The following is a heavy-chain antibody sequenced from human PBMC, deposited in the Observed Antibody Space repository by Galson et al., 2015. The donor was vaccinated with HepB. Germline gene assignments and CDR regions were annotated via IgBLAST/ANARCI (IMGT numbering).Heavy chain of an antibody. J-gene: IGHJ2*01. D-gene: IGHD4/OR15-4a*01. CDR3: AKRIPVIANYYFDL. V-gene: IGHV3-23*01. CDR2: ISSSGGNT. CDR1: GSTFSSYA. Sequence: SLRLSCAASGSTFSSYAMNWVRQAPGKGLEWVSGISSSGGNTYYADSVKGRFTISRDNSKNTLCLQINSLRAEDTAVYYCAKRIPVIANYYFDLWGRGTLVTVSS.